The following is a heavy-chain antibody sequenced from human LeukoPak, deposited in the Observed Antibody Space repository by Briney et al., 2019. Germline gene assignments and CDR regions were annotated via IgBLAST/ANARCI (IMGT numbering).Heavy chain of an antibody. CDR3: AKNGGSQCYSHLDS. CDR1: GGTFLGGTSNKYA. J-gene: IGHJ4*02. Sequence: GASVKVSCKASGGTFLGGTSNKYAMNWVRQAPGQGLAWLGRINPTLGIANYPPKFQGRVTITADESASTAYMELSGLRSDDTAVYYCAKNGGSQCYSHLDSWGQGTLVTVSS. V-gene: IGHV1-69*04. D-gene: IGHD2-15*01. CDR2: INPTLGIA.